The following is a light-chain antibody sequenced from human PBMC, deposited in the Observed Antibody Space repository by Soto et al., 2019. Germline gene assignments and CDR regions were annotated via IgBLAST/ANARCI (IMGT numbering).Light chain of an antibody. Sequence: QMTHSPSTLSASGGDSVLITCRASQSVSNGLALYQQKPGKAPRLLICDSYKLVSGLPSRFSRSGSGTELMLIISSLQADDFATYSCEQYNTFARFGQGPK. CDR2: DSY. J-gene: IGKJ1*01. V-gene: IGKV1-5*01. CDR3: EQYNTFAR. CDR1: QSVSNG.